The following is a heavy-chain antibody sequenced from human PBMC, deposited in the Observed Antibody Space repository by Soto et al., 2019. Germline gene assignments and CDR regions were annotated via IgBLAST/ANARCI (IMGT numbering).Heavy chain of an antibody. Sequence: SETLSLTCTVSGGYIRSSYYYWSWIRQPPGKGLDWIGYIYYSGSTYYNPSLKSRVTISVDTSKNQLSLKLRSVTAADTAVYYCASFGYCSGGSCYSFGYYYYGMDVWGQGTTVTVSS. CDR2: IYYSGST. J-gene: IGHJ6*02. CDR3: ASFGYCSGGSCYSFGYYYYGMDV. V-gene: IGHV4-30-4*08. CDR1: GGYIRSSYYY. D-gene: IGHD2-15*01.